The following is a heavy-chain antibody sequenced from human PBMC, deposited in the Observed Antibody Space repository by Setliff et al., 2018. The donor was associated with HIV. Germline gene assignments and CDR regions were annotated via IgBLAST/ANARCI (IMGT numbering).Heavy chain of an antibody. D-gene: IGHD3-22*01. CDR2: IGTYSGNT. J-gene: IGHJ3*02. CDR1: GCNFTNYG. V-gene: IGHV1-18*01. Sequence: ASVKVSCKASGCNFTNYGIGWVRQAPGQGLEYLGWIGTYSGNTDYAQSVQGRVTMTRDTSTGTVYMDLRSLRSDDTAVYYCARTYYYDASGYHRPFDIWGQGTMVTV. CDR3: ARTYYYDASGYHRPFDI.